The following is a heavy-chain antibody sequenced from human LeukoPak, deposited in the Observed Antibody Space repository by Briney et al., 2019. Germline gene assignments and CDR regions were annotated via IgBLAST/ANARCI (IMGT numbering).Heavy chain of an antibody. J-gene: IGHJ4*02. D-gene: IGHD3-10*01. CDR3: AKDILGWFGEVSYYFDY. CDR2: ISGSASST. Sequence: GGSLRLSCAASGFTFSNYAMSWVRQAPGKGLEWVSAISGSASSTYHADSVKGRFTISRDNSKNTLYLQMNSLRAEDTAVYYCAKDILGWFGEVSYYFDYWGQGTLVTVSS. V-gene: IGHV3-23*01. CDR1: GFTFSNYA.